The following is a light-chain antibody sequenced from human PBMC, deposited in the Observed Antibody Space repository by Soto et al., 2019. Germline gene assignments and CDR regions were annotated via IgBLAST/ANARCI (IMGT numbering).Light chain of an antibody. Sequence: ETVMTQSPDTLSVSPGERATLSCRASQSVRTSLAWYQQKPGQAPRLLIYGASTRATDIPPRFSGSGSGTEFTLAIDSLQSEDFVVYYCHQYAFWPYTFGQGTKVDIK. J-gene: IGKJ2*01. CDR3: HQYAFWPYT. CDR2: GAS. V-gene: IGKV3-15*01. CDR1: QSVRTS.